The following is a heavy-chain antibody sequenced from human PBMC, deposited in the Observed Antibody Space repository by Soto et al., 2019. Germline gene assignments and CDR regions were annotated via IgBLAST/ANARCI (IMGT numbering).Heavy chain of an antibody. CDR1: CPSISSGCSY. D-gene: IGHD5-12*01. CDR3: ARDKESRGGYNNGDALDI. J-gene: IGHJ3*02. CDR2: ICDNGNT. Sequence: SETLSLTCPVSCPSISSGCSYWSWIRQHGVKGQEWIGNICDNGNTYYNPSLKSRVTISIDTSKNQFSLKLSSVTAADTAVYYCARDKESRGGYNNGDALDIWGQGTMVTVSS. V-gene: IGHV4-31*03.